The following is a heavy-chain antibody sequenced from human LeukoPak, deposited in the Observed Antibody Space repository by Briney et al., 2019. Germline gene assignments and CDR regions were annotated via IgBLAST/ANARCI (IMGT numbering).Heavy chain of an antibody. CDR1: EFSVGSSY. J-gene: IGHJ4*02. D-gene: IGHD6-13*01. CDR2: IKQDGSEK. CDR3: AKEYSSSWFDY. V-gene: IGHV3-7*01. Sequence: GGSLRLSCAASEFSVGSSYMTWVRQAPGKGLEWVANIKQDGSEKYYVDSVKGRFTISRDNAKNSLYLQMNSLRAEDTAVYYCAKEYSSSWFDYWGQGTLVTVSS.